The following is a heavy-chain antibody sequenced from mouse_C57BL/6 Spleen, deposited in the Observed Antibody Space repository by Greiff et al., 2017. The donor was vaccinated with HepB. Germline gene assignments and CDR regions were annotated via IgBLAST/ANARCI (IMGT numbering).Heavy chain of an antibody. D-gene: IGHD1-1*01. Sequence: EVKVVESEGGLVQPGSSMKLSCTASGFTFSDYYMAWVRQVPEKGLEWVANINYDGSSTYYLDSLKSRFIISRDNAKNILYLQMSSLKSEDTATYYCARSLLRFYAMDYWGQGTSVTVSS. V-gene: IGHV5-16*01. CDR1: GFTFSDYY. CDR3: ARSLLRFYAMDY. CDR2: INYDGSST. J-gene: IGHJ4*01.